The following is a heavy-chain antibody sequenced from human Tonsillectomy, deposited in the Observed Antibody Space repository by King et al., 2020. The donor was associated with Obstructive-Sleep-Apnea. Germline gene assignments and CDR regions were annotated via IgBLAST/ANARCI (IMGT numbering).Heavy chain of an antibody. CDR1: GFTFSSYA. V-gene: IGHV3-23*04. D-gene: IGHD1-26*01. CDR3: AKDHPALYIGRFFYFYY. J-gene: IGHJ4*02. Sequence: VQLVESGGGLVQPGGSLRLSCAASGFTFSSYAMTWGRQAPGKGLEWVSALSGSGDSTYYADSVKGRFTISRDNSKNTLYLQMNSLRAEDTALYFCAKDHPALYIGRFFYFYYWGQGTLVTVSS. CDR2: LSGSGDST.